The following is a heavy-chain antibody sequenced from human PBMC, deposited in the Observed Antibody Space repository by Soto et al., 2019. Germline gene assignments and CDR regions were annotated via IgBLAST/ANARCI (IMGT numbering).Heavy chain of an antibody. D-gene: IGHD1-26*01. CDR3: ARGSYLSYWSFDL. CDR2: IKQDGSEK. Sequence: EVQLVESGGGLVQPGGSLRLSCAASGFTFSSYWMSWVRQAPGKGLEWVANIKQDGSEKYYVDSVKGRFTISRDNAKNSLYLQMNSLRAEDTAVYYCARGSYLSYWSFDLWGRGTLVTVSS. J-gene: IGHJ2*01. V-gene: IGHV3-7*03. CDR1: GFTFSSYW.